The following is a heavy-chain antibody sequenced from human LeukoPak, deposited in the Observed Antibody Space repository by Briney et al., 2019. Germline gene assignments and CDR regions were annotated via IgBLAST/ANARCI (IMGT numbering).Heavy chain of an antibody. Sequence: SQTLSLTCTVSGGSISSGGYYWSWIRQQPGKGLEWIGYIYYSGSTYYNPSLKSRVTISVDTSKNQFSLKLSSVTAADTAVYYCARGLVTMVRGVLGSLNWFDPWGQGTLVTVSS. CDR1: GGSISSGGYY. V-gene: IGHV4-31*03. CDR3: ARGLVTMVRGVLGSLNWFDP. D-gene: IGHD3-10*01. CDR2: IYYSGST. J-gene: IGHJ5*02.